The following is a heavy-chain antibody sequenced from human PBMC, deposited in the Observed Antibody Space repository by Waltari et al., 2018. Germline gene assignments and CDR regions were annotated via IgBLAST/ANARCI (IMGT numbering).Heavy chain of an antibody. CDR3: ATGRGHPSPRTHSSGWY. V-gene: IGHV1-69-2*01. CDR2: VDTEEVET. D-gene: IGHD6-19*01. Sequence: EVQLVQSGAEVKKPGATVKISCKVSGYTFTDYYMHWVQQAPGKGLEWMGLVDTEEVETIYAEKFQGRVTRTADTSTDTAYRELSSLRSEDTAVYYCATGRGHPSPRTHSSGWYWGQGTLVTVSS. CDR1: GYTFTDYY. J-gene: IGHJ4*02.